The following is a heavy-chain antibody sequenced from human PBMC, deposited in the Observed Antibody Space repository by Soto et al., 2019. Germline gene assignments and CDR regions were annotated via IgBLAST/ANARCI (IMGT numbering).Heavy chain of an antibody. J-gene: IGHJ6*02. CDR2: IIPILGTA. CDR3: ARDGEAVRTDDYDYGMDV. D-gene: IGHD3-10*01. CDR1: GGTFSSYA. Sequence: QVQLVQSGAEVKKPGSSVKVSCKASGGTFSSYAISWVRQAPGQGLEWMGGIIPILGTAHYAQKFQGRVTITADKSTSTAYMELSSLRSEDTAVYYCARDGEAVRTDDYDYGMDVWGQGTTVTVSS. V-gene: IGHV1-69*06.